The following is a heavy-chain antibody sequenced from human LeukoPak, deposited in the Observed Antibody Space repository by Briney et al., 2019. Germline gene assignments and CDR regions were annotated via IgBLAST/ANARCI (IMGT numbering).Heavy chain of an antibody. CDR2: ISYSGST. Sequence: SETLSLTCTVSGGSISTYSWLNIRNPPGKGLEGIGNISYSGSTKYNRSLKSRVTISLDTSKNQFSLKLSSVTAADMAVYYCVRGYQLLPDAFDIWGRGTMVTVSS. J-gene: IGHJ3*02. V-gene: IGHV4-59*13. CDR3: VRGYQLLPDAFDI. D-gene: IGHD2-2*01. CDR1: GGSISTYS.